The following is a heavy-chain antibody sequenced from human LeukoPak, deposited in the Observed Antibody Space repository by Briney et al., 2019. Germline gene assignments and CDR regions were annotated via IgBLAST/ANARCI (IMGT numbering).Heavy chain of an antibody. V-gene: IGHV3-23*01. CDR3: AKEEVPNDY. J-gene: IGHJ4*02. CDR2: ISRDGDKT. Sequence: GGSLRLCCAVSGFSLSINSMCWVRQAPGKGLEWVSGISRDGDKTYYVDSVEGRFTISRDTSKNTLYLQMDTLRVEDTATYYCAKEEVPNDYWGQGTLVTVSS. CDR1: GFSLSINS.